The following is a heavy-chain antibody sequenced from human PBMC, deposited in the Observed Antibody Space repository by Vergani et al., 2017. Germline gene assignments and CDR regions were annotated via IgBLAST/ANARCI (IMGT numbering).Heavy chain of an antibody. J-gene: IGHJ2*01. Sequence: QVQLQESGPGLVKPSQTLSLTCTVSGGSISSGDYYWSWIRQPPGKGLEWIGYIYYSGSTYYNPSLKSRVTISVDTSKNQFSLKLSSVTAADTAVYYCARDGRYYDILTGYFRYWYFDLWGRGTLVTVSS. CDR1: GGSISSGDYY. V-gene: IGHV4-30-4*01. CDR2: IYYSGST. CDR3: ARDGRYYDILTGYFRYWYFDL. D-gene: IGHD3-9*01.